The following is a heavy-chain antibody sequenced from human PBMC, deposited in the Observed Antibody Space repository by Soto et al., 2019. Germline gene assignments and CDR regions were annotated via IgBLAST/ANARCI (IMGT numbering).Heavy chain of an antibody. Sequence: GGSLRISCATSVFHLSTYGVHWVRQAAGTGPQLVALISYDGSKKYYADSVTGRFTISRDNSKNTVFLQMNSLKAEDTALYYCVKECPYIIPSRPLSCMDVWGRGTAVTGSS. V-gene: IGHV3-30*18. D-gene: IGHD3-3*01. CDR1: VFHLSTYG. CDR2: ISYDGSKK. CDR3: VKECPYIIPSRPLSCMDV. J-gene: IGHJ6*02.